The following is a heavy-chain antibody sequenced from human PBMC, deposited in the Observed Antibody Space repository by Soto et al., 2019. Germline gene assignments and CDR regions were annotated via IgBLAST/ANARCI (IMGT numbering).Heavy chain of an antibody. V-gene: IGHV1-18*01. CDR3: AGVLPLKGSSGWYFDY. CDR2: ISAYNGNT. J-gene: IGHJ4*02. CDR1: GYTFTSYG. D-gene: IGHD6-19*01. Sequence: ASVKLSCKASGYTFTSYGISWVRQAPGQGLEWMGWISAYNGNTNYAQKLQGRVTMTTDTSTSTAYMELRSLRSDDTAVYYCAGVLPLKGSSGWYFDYWGQGTLVTVSS.